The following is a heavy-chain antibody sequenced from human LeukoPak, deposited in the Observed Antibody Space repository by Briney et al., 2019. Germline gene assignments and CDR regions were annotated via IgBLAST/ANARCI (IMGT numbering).Heavy chain of an antibody. CDR1: GGSISSYY. CDR3: ARGRQYYYGSSGYYSDY. J-gene: IGHJ4*02. D-gene: IGHD3-22*01. Sequence: PSETLSLTCTVSGGSISSYYWSWIRQPPGKGLEWIGEINHSGSTNYNPSLKSRVTISVDTSKNQFSLKLSSVTAADTAVYYCARGRQYYYGSSGYYSDYWGQGTLVTVSS. V-gene: IGHV4-34*01. CDR2: INHSGST.